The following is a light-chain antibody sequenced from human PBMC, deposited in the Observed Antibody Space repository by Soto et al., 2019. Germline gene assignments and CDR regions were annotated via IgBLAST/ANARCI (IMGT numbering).Light chain of an antibody. CDR1: QNIYSN. J-gene: IGKJ1*01. V-gene: IGKV3-15*01. CDR2: RAS. Sequence: IVMTQSPATLSVSPGERATLSGRASQNIYSNLAWYQQRPGQAPRLLIYRASTRATGIPARFSGSGSGTEFTLTISSLQSEDFTVYSCLQYHNLWAFGQGTKVDI. CDR3: LQYHNLWA.